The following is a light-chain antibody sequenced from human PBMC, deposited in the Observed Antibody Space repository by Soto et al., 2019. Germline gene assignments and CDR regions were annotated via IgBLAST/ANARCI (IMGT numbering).Light chain of an antibody. J-gene: IGKJ5*01. CDR3: QQVNSFPPT. V-gene: IGKV1D-12*01. CDR2: AAS. Sequence: DIQMTQSPSSVSASVGDRVTITCRASQGISTWLAWSQQKPGKAPQLLIYAASSLKSGVPSRFSGSGSGTDFTLTISSLQPEYFATYYCQQVNSFPPTFGQGTRLDIK. CDR1: QGISTW.